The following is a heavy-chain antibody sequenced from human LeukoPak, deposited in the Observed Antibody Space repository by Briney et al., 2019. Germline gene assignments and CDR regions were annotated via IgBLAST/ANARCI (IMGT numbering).Heavy chain of an antibody. J-gene: IGHJ6*03. Sequence: GGSLRLSCAASGFTFSSYWMSWVRQAPGKGLEWVANIKQDGSEKYYVDSVKGRFTISRDNAKNSLYLQMNSLRAEDTAVYYCARVAAADNFPNYYYYYYMDVRGKGTTVTVSS. D-gene: IGHD6-13*01. V-gene: IGHV3-7*01. CDR1: GFTFSSYW. CDR2: IKQDGSEK. CDR3: ARVAAADNFPNYYYYYYMDV.